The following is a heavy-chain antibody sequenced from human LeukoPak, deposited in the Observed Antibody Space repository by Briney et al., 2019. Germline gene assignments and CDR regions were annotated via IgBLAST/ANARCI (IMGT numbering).Heavy chain of an antibody. CDR3: ARGFSGFWEFDS. D-gene: IGHD1-14*01. CDR2: ISYAGNTHTGST. J-gene: IGHJ4*02. Sequence: PSETLSLTCDVSGGSFSSYSWNWIRQPPGKGLEWIAEISYAGNTHTGSTSYSASLKSRVTISVDTPKNQFSLHLSSVTAADAGVYYCARGFSGFWEFDSWGQGNLVTVSS. V-gene: IGHV4-34*01. CDR1: GGSFSSYS.